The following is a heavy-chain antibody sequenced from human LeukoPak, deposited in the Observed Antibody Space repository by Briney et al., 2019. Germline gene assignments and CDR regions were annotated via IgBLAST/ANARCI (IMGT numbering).Heavy chain of an antibody. J-gene: IGHJ3*02. CDR2: ISSSGSTI. V-gene: IGHV3-48*03. CDR1: GFTFSSYE. Sequence: NPGGPLRLSCAASGFTFSSYEVNWVRQAPGKGLEWVSYISSSGSTIYYADSVKGRFTISRDNAKNSLYLQMNSLRAEDTAVYYCARTCSSTSCYSISDAFDIWGQGTMVTVSS. D-gene: IGHD2-2*01. CDR3: ARTCSSTSCYSISDAFDI.